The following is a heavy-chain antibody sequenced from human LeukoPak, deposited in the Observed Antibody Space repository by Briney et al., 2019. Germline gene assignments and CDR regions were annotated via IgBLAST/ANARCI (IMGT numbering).Heavy chain of an antibody. Sequence: SETLSLTCTVSGGSISSSSYYWGWIRQPPGKGLEWIGYIYYSGSTNYNPSLKSRVTISVDTSKNQFSLKLSSVTAADTAVYYCARDYYDSSGYYYPYWYFDLWGRGTLVTVSS. CDR3: ARDYYDSSGYYYPYWYFDL. J-gene: IGHJ2*01. V-gene: IGHV4-61*01. CDR2: IYYSGST. CDR1: GGSISSSSYY. D-gene: IGHD3-22*01.